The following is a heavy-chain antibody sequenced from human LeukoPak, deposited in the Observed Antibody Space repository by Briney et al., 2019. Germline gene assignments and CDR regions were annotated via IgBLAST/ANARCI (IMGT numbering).Heavy chain of an antibody. CDR3: ARVTYDYVRGSYAFDI. CDR2: IYTSGST. V-gene: IGHV4-4*07. CDR1: GGSISSYY. D-gene: IGHD3-16*01. Sequence: PSETLSLTCTVSGGSISSYYWSWIRQPAGKGLEWIGRIYTSGSTNYNPSLKSRVTMSVDTSKNQFSLKLSSVTAADTAVYYCARVTYDYVRGSYAFDIWGKGTMVTVSS. J-gene: IGHJ3*02.